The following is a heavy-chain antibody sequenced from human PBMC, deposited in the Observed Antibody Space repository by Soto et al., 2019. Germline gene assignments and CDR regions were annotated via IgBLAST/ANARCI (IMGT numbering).Heavy chain of an antibody. J-gene: IGHJ4*02. CDR3: ASEWVPTMVTRADY. V-gene: IGHV1-2*02. CDR1: GYTFTGYS. CDR2: IDPKNGDT. D-gene: IGHD5-18*01. Sequence: QVQLVQSGAEVRKPGASVKVSCRASGYTFTGYSIHWGRRAPGQGLEWMGWIDPKNGDTNTAQKLQGRVTMTRDTSITTAYMDLTSLRSDDTARYYCASEWVPTMVTRADYWGQVSLVTVSS.